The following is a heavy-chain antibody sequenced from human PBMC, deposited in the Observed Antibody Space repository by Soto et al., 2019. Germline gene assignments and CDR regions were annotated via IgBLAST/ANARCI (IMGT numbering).Heavy chain of an antibody. J-gene: IGHJ4*02. CDR1: GYTFTVYY. CDR3: ARDDDYGDYELSY. CDR2: INPNSGGT. D-gene: IGHD4-17*01. Sequence: ASVKVACTASGYTFTVYYMHSVRQAPGQGLEWMGWINPNSGGTNYAQKFQGWVTMTRDTSISTAYMELSRLRSDDTAVYYCARDDDYGDYELSYWGQGTLVTVSS. V-gene: IGHV1-2*04.